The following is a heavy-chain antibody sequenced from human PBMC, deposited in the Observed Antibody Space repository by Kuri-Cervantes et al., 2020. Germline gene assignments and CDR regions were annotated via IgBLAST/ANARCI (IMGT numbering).Heavy chain of an antibody. CDR1: GFTFSSYT. D-gene: IGHD1-1*01. J-gene: IGHJ4*02. CDR3: ARMMLQGFDY. Sequence: GGSLRLSCAASGFTFSSYTMSWVRQAPGKGLEWVSAISGSGGSTYYADSVKGRFTISRDNSKNTLYLQMNSLRAEDTAVYYCARMMLQGFDYWGQGTLVTVYS. CDR2: ISGSGGST. V-gene: IGHV3-23*01.